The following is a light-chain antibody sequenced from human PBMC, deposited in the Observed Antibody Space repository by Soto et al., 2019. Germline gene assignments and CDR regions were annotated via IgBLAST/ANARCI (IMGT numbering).Light chain of an antibody. J-gene: IGLJ1*01. CDR2: DVS. CDR1: SSDVGDYNY. Sequence: QSVLTQPRSVSGSPGQSVTISCTGTSSDVGDYNYVSWYQQHPGKAPKLMIYDVSKWPSGVPDRFSGSKSGNTASLTISGLQAEDEADYYCCSYAGSYTYVFGTGNKLTVL. V-gene: IGLV2-11*01. CDR3: CSYAGSYTYV.